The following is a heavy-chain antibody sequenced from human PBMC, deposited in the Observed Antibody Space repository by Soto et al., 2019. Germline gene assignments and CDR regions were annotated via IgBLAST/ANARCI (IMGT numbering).Heavy chain of an antibody. D-gene: IGHD2-8*02. V-gene: IGHV1-2*02. J-gene: IGHJ4*02. CDR1: GSRFTGYY. CDR3: ARGDYGTGGYPFPYFDY. Sequence: HEHLVQSGAEVKRPGASLKVSCKASGSRFTGYYIHWVRQAPGQGLEWMGWINPDSGATNYAQNFQGRVTLTSDTSISTASMDLTSLTSDDPAVYYCARGDYGTGGYPFPYFDYWGQGTLVIVSS. CDR2: INPDSGAT.